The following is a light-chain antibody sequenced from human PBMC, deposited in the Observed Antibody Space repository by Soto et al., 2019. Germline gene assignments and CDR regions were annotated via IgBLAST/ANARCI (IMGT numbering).Light chain of an antibody. J-gene: IGLJ1*01. CDR1: SKDIAGFKY. V-gene: IGLV2-8*01. CDR3: ISYGGNNISLV. Sequence: QSALTQPPSASGSPGQSVTISCSGTSKDIAGFKYVSWYQQHPGKAPKLMIYGVTERPSGVPDRCSGSKSGNTASLTVAGLQADDEADYYCISYGGNNISLVFGAGTKLTVL. CDR2: GVT.